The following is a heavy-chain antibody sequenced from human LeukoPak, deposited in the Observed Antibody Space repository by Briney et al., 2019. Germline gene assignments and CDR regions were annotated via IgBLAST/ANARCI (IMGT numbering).Heavy chain of an antibody. CDR1: GFTFSRYG. CDR3: AKDRGGSSQLGDAFDV. J-gene: IGHJ3*01. D-gene: IGHD2-15*01. V-gene: IGHV3-30*04. CDR2: ISYDGSNK. Sequence: GGSLRLSCAASGFTFSRYGMHWVRQAPGKGLEWVTAISYDGSNKYYADSVKGRFTISRDNSKNTLYVQMNSLRTDDTALYYCAKDRGGSSQLGDAFDVWGQGTMVSVSS.